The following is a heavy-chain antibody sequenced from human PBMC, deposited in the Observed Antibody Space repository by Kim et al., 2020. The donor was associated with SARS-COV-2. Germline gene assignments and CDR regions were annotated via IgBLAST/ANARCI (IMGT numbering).Heavy chain of an antibody. J-gene: IGHJ3*02. CDR1: GFTFSNYN. Sequence: GGSLRLSCAASGFTFSNYNMNWVRQAPGKGLEWVSSISRTSSYIYYADSVKGRFTISRDNAKNSVYLQMNSLRAEDTTVYYCARWATSYYYDSSGYYPDAFDSGGQGTMVTVSS. D-gene: IGHD3-22*01. V-gene: IGHV3-21*01. CDR3: ARWATSYYYDSSGYYPDAFDS. CDR2: ISRTSSYI.